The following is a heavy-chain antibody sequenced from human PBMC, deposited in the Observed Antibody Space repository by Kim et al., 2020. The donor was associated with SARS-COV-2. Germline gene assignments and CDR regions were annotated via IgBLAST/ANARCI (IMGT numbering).Heavy chain of an antibody. V-gene: IGHV3-21*01. CDR2: ISSSSSYI. Sequence: GGSLRLSCAASGFTFSSYSMNWVRQAPGKGLEWVSSISSSSSYIYYADSVKGRFTISRDNAKNSLYLQMNSLRAEDTAVYYCARDSRISARPRYNWFDPWGQGTLVTVSS. J-gene: IGHJ5*02. CDR3: ARDSRISARPRYNWFDP. CDR1: GFTFSSYS. D-gene: IGHD6-6*01.